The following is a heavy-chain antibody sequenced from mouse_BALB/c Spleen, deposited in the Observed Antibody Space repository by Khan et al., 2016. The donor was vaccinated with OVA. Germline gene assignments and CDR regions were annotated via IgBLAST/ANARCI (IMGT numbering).Heavy chain of an antibody. J-gene: IGHJ1*01. D-gene: IGHD1-1*01. CDR1: GFTFSTYA. CDR3: ARPPITTVVATSYWFFDV. CDR2: ISTGDTYT. V-gene: IGHV5-9-3*01. Sequence: EVELVESGGGLVKSGGSLKLSCAASGFTFSTYAMSWVRQTPEQRLEWVATISTGDTYTYYPDSVKGRFTISRDNAKNTLYLQMSSLRSEDTAMYYCARPPITTVVATSYWFFDVWGAGTTVTVST.